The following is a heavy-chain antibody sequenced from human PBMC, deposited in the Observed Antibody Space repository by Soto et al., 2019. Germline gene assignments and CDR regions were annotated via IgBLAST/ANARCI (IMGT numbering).Heavy chain of an antibody. D-gene: IGHD2-21*02. CDR1: GFSLSTSGVG. J-gene: IGHJ6*02. Sequence: SGPTLVNPTQTLTLTCTFSGFSLSTSGVGVGWIRQPPGKALEWLALIYWDDDKRYSPSLRSRLTITKDTSKNQVVLTMTNMDPVDTATYYCIQSCFGGDCLQSYASYYYYGMDVWGQGTTVTVSS. V-gene: IGHV2-5*02. CDR3: IQSCFGGDCLQSYASYYYYGMDV. CDR2: IYWDDDK.